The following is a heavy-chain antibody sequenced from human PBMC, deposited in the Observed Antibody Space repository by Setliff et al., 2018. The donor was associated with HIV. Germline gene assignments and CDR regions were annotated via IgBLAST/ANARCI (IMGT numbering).Heavy chain of an antibody. CDR3: ARAWAMQQLVPAY. CDR1: GFTFSTYG. V-gene: IGHV3-30*02. CDR2: IRYDGSNK. D-gene: IGHD6-6*01. Sequence: GGSLRLSCVASGFTFSTYGMHWVRQAPGKGLEWVAFIRYDGSNKYYADSVKGRFTISRDNSKNTLYLQMNSLRVEDTAIYYCARAWAMQQLVPAYWGQGTLVTVSS. J-gene: IGHJ4*02.